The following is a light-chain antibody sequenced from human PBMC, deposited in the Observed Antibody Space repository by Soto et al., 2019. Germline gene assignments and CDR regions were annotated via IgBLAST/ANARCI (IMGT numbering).Light chain of an antibody. CDR2: GAS. Sequence: EIVLTQSPGTLPLSPGERATLSCRASQSVSSNFLVWYQQKPGQAPRPLIYGASSRATGIPDRFSGSGSGKDFTLTNSRLEPEDVAGYYCQQYTKLPFTFGQWIKLEVK. CDR1: QSVSSNF. J-gene: IGKJ2*01. V-gene: IGKV3-20*01. CDR3: QQYTKLPFT.